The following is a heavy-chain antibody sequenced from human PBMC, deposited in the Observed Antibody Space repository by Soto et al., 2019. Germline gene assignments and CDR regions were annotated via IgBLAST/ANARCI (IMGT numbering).Heavy chain of an antibody. CDR1: GYSFTSYW. Sequence: GESLKISCKGSGYSFTSYWISWVRQMPGKGLEWMGRIDPSDSYTNYSPSFQGRVTISADKSISTAYLQWSSLKASDTAMYYCARALKDRNYYYGMDVWGQGTTVTVSS. V-gene: IGHV5-10-1*01. CDR3: ARALKDRNYYYGMDV. J-gene: IGHJ6*02. CDR2: IDPSDSYT.